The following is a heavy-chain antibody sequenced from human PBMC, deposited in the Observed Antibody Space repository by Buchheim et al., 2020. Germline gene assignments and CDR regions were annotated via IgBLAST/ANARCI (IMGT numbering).Heavy chain of an antibody. J-gene: IGHJ6*02. D-gene: IGHD3-22*01. CDR1: GFTFSNAW. V-gene: IGHV3-15*01. CDR2: IKSKTDGGKT. CDR3: TTDFSDSSGYYYGYYGMDV. Sequence: EVQLVESGGGLVKPGGSLRLSCAASGFTFSNAWMSWVRQAPGKGLEWVGRIKSKTDGGKTDYAAPGKGRFTISRDDSKNPLYLQMNSLKTEDTAVYYCTTDFSDSSGYYYGYYGMDVGGQETT.